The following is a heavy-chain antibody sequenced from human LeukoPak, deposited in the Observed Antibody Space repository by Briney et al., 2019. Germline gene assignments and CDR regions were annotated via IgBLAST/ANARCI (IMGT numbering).Heavy chain of an antibody. J-gene: IGHJ4*02. CDR3: ARTKEMARISYFDS. CDR1: GFTFGNHR. D-gene: IGHD5-24*01. V-gene: IGHV3-7*01. CDR2: IKQAGSEK. Sequence: GGSLRLSCVASGFTFGNHRMSWVRQAPGKGLEWVADIKQAGSEKYYVASVKGRFTISRDNAKNSLYLKMNSLRAEDTAVYYFARTKEMARISYFDSWGQGTLVTVSS.